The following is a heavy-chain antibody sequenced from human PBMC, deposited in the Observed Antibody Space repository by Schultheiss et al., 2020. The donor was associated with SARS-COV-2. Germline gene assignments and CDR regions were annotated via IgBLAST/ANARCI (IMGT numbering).Heavy chain of an antibody. CDR1: GGSISSYY. D-gene: IGHD3-3*01. Sequence: SETLSLTCTVSGGSISSYYWSWIRQPAGKGLEWIGYIYYSGSTNYNPSLKSRVTISVDTSKNQFSLKLSSVTAADTAVYYCARVEARDYDIWSGTGLDYWGQGTLVTVSS. V-gene: IGHV4-59*12. J-gene: IGHJ4*02. CDR3: ARVEARDYDIWSGTGLDY. CDR2: IYYSGST.